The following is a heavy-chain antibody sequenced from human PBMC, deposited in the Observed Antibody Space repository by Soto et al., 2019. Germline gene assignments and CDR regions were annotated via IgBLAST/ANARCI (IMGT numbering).Heavy chain of an antibody. Sequence: EEQLVESGGGLVQPGGSLRLSCAASGFIFSSYEMNWVRQAPGKGLEWVSYISSYGTTTYYADSVKGRFTNSRANAKKSLFLQMNSLRAEDTAVYYCARAYNWNYGMDVWGQGTAVTVSS. CDR3: ARAYNWNYGMDV. J-gene: IGHJ6*02. CDR2: ISSYGTTT. V-gene: IGHV3-48*03. CDR1: GFIFSSYE. D-gene: IGHD1-20*01.